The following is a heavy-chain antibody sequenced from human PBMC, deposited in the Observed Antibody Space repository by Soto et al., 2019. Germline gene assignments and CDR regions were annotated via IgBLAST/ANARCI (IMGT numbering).Heavy chain of an antibody. CDR3: AHSGIAVAGRGWFDP. CDR1: GFSLSTSGVG. CDR2: IYWDDDK. D-gene: IGHD6-19*01. J-gene: IGHJ5*02. V-gene: IGHV2-5*02. Sequence: QITLKESGPPLVKPTQTLTLTCTFSGFSLSTSGVGVGWIRQPPGKALEWLALIYWDDDKRYSPSLKSRLTITKDTSKNQVVLTMTNMDPVDTATYYCAHSGIAVAGRGWFDPWGQGTLVTVSS.